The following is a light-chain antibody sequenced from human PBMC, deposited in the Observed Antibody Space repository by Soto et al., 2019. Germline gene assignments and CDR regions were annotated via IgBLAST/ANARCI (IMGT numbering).Light chain of an antibody. J-gene: IGKJ4*01. Sequence: EIVMTQSPATLSVSPGERATLSCRASQSISITLAWYQQKPGQAPRLLIYGASTRATDIPARFSGSGSGTDFPLTISGLQSEDFAVYYCQQYNNWPRTFGGGTKVEI. V-gene: IGKV3-15*01. CDR3: QQYNNWPRT. CDR1: QSISIT. CDR2: GAS.